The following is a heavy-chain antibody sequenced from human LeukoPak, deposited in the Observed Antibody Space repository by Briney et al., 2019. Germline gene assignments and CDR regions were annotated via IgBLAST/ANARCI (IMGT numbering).Heavy chain of an antibody. J-gene: IGHJ4*02. D-gene: IGHD5-18*01. CDR2: IYTSGST. CDR3: ARDSNSGDTGYYFDY. V-gene: IGHV4-4*07. CDR1: GGSFSGYY. Sequence: SETLSLACAVYGGSFSGYYWSWIRQPAGKGLEWIGRIYTSGSTNYNPSLKSRVTMSVDTSKNQFSLKLSSVTAADTAVYYCARDSNSGDTGYYFDYWGQGTLVTVSS.